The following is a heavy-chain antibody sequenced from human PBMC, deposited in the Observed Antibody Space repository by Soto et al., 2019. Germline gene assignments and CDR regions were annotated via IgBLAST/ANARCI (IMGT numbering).Heavy chain of an antibody. D-gene: IGHD5-12*01. CDR1: GGSISSGGYS. J-gene: IGHJ4*02. CDR2: IYHSGST. Sequence: QLQESGSGLVKPSQTLSLTCAVSGGSISSGGYSWSWIRQTPGKGLEWIGYIYHSGSTYYIPSLQSRVTISVDKSNNQFSLKLSSVTAADTAVYYCARAGYSGYDLTFDYWGQGTLVTVSS. V-gene: IGHV4-30-2*01. CDR3: ARAGYSGYDLTFDY.